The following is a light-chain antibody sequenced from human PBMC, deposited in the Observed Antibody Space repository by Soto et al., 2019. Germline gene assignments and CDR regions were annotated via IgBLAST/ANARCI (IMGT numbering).Light chain of an antibody. CDR3: SSYACSDNSDV. V-gene: IGLV2-8*01. CDR1: SSDVGGYNY. Sequence: QSALTQPPSASGSPGQSVAISCTGSSSDVGGYNYVSWYQQHPGRAPKLIIFEVSKRPSGVPDRFSGSKSGNTASLTVSGLQSEDEADYYCSSYACSDNSDVFGAGTKLTVL. CDR2: EVS. J-gene: IGLJ1*01.